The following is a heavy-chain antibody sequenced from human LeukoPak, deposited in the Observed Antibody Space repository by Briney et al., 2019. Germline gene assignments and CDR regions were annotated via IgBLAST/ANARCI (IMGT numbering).Heavy chain of an antibody. CDR3: ARVKDYDFWSGYYPRYFDL. D-gene: IGHD3-3*01. J-gene: IGHJ2*01. CDR1: GGTFSSYA. Sequence: ASVKVSCKASGGTFSSYAISWVRQAPGQGIEWMGGIIPIFGTANYAQKFQGRVTITTDESTSTAYMELSSLRSEDTAVYYCARVKDYDFWSGYYPRYFDLWGRGTLVTVSS. V-gene: IGHV1-69*05. CDR2: IIPIFGTA.